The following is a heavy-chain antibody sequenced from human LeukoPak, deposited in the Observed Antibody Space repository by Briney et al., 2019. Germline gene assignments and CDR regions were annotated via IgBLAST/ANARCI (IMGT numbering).Heavy chain of an antibody. V-gene: IGHV3-49*04. CDR2: IRSKAYGGTT. CDR3: TSYSSSWYEGFDY. CDR1: GFTFGDYA. Sequence: GGSLRLSCTASGFTFGDYAMSWVRQAPGKGLEWVGFIRSKAYGGTTEYAASVKGRFTISRDDSKSIAYLQMNSLKTEDTAVYYCTSYSSSWYEGFDYWGQGTLVTVSS. J-gene: IGHJ4*02. D-gene: IGHD6-13*01.